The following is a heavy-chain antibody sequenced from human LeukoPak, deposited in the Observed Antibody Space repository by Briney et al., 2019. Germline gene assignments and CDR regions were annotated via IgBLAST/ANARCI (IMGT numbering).Heavy chain of an antibody. D-gene: IGHD2-2*01. J-gene: IGHJ3*02. CDR2: ISAYNGNT. V-gene: IGHV1-18*01. Sequence: EAPVKVSCEASGYTFTSYGISWVRQAPGQGLEWVGWISAYNGNTNSAQKFQGRATMTTDTPTTTAYMELRSLRSDDTAVYYCARGYCSTTSCYGAFDIWGQGTMVTVSS. CDR3: ARGYCSTTSCYGAFDI. CDR1: GYTFTSYG.